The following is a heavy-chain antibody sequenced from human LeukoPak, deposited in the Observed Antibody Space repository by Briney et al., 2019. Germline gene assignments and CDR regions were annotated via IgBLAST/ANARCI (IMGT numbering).Heavy chain of an antibody. D-gene: IGHD1-26*01. V-gene: IGHV3-23*01. CDR2: ISDSGDST. Sequence: AGGTLRLSCAASGFSFSSYGMSWVRQAPGKGLEWVSGISDSGDSTYYADSVKGRFTISRDISKNTLFLQMNSLRAEDTAVYYCARGYSESYFVFDYWGQGTLVTVSS. CDR3: ARGYSESYFVFDY. CDR1: GFSFSSYG. J-gene: IGHJ4*02.